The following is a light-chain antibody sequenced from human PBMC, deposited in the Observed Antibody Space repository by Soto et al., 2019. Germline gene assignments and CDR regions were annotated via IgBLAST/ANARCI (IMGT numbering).Light chain of an antibody. CDR1: SSDVGSYNL. J-gene: IGLJ2*01. CDR2: EVS. V-gene: IGLV2-23*02. Sequence: QPVLTQPASVSGSPGQSITISCTGTSSDVGSYNLVSWYQQHPGKAPKLMIYEVSKRPSGVSNRFSGSKSGNTASLTISGLQAEDEADYYCCSYAGSRTFDVVFGGGTKLTVL. CDR3: CSYAGSRTFDVV.